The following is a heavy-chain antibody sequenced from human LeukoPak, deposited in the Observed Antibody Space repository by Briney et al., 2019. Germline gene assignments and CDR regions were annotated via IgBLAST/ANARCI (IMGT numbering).Heavy chain of an antibody. CDR2: MNPNSGNT. CDR3: ARAPSNPIVVVPAAMYYYYYYMDV. CDR1: GYTFTSYD. Sequence: ASVKVSCKASGYTFTSYDINWVRQATGQGLEWMGWMNPNSGNTGYAQKFQGRVTMTRNTSISTDYMELSSLRSEDTAVYYCARAPSNPIVVVPAAMYYYYYYMDVWGKGTTVTVSS. V-gene: IGHV1-8*01. J-gene: IGHJ6*03. D-gene: IGHD2-2*01.